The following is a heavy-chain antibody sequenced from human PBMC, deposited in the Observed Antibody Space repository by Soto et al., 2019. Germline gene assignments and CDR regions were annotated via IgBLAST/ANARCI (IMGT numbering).Heavy chain of an antibody. Sequence: QVQLQQSGPGLVKPSQTLSLVCSISGDSVSSTSATWSWIRQSPSRGLEWLGRTYYRSKWYNDYAVSVKSRIAITPDTSKNQLSLHLSSVTPEDTALYFCAIDVSGFHWYFDLWGRGTLVTVSS. D-gene: IGHD6-19*01. CDR1: GDSVSSTSAT. V-gene: IGHV6-1*01. CDR2: TYYRSKWYN. J-gene: IGHJ2*01. CDR3: AIDVSGFHWYFDL.